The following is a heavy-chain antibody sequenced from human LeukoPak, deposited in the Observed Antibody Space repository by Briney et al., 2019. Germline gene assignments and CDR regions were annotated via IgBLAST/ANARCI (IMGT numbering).Heavy chain of an antibody. V-gene: IGHV4-59*12. CDR3: ARGSAGGSGKWSDYYFYYYMDV. D-gene: IGHD3-10*01. Sequence: PSETLSLTCTVSGGSISSYYWSWIRQPPGKGLEWIGYIYYSGSTDYNPSLKSRVTMSVDTSKSHFSLKLSSVTAADTAVYYCARGSAGGSGKWSDYYFYYYMDVWGKGTTVTVSS. CDR1: GGSISSYY. CDR2: IYYSGST. J-gene: IGHJ6*03.